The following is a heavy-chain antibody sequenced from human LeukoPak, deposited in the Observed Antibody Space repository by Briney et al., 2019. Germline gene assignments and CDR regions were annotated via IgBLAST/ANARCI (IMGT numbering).Heavy chain of an antibody. J-gene: IGHJ6*02. V-gene: IGHV3-33*01. Sequence: QSGGSLRLSRAASGFTVSSYGMHWVRQAPGKGLEWVAVIWYDGSNKYYADSVKGRFTISRDNSKNTLYLQMNSLRAEDTAVYYCARRYYYGSADYYGMDVWGQGTTVTVSS. D-gene: IGHD3-10*01. CDR2: IWYDGSNK. CDR1: GFTVSSYG. CDR3: ARRYYYGSADYYGMDV.